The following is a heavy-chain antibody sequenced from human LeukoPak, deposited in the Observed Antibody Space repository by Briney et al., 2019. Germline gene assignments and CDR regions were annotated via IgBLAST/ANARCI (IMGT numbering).Heavy chain of an antibody. D-gene: IGHD3-10*01. V-gene: IGHV4-39*01. CDR3: ARVRLWFGDNLDDY. CDR1: GDSISTSNSY. J-gene: IGHJ4*02. CDR2: IYYSGNT. Sequence: SQTLSLTCSVSGDSISTSNSYCGWIRQPPGKGLEWIGRIYYSGNTYYNATLKSRVTISVDTSQNQFSLKFTSVTAADTAVYYCARVRLWFGDNLDDYWGQGTLVIVSS.